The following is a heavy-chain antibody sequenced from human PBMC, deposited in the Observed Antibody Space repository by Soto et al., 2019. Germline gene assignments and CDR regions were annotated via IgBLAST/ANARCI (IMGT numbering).Heavy chain of an antibody. CDR2: IIPIFGTA. CDR1: GGTFSSYA. V-gene: IGHV1-69*01. Sequence: QVQLVQSGAEVKKPGSSVKVSCKASGGTFSSYAISWVRQAPGQGLEWMGGIIPIFGTANYAQKFQGRVTITADESTSTAYMELSSLRSEDTAVYYCARSPIVVVVANGGFDSGYFDYWGQGTLVTVSS. CDR3: ARSPIVVVVANGGFDSGYFDY. D-gene: IGHD2-15*01. J-gene: IGHJ4*02.